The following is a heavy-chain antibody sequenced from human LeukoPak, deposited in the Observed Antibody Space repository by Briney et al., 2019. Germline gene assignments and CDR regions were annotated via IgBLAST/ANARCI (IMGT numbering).Heavy chain of an antibody. CDR3: AKGQYGSGSYSNDY. CDR2: ISDSGGST. V-gene: IGHV3-23*01. Sequence: ASVKVSCKASGGTFSSYAMSWVRQAPGKGLEWVSSISDSGGSTYYADSVKGRITISRDNSKNALYVQVNSLRAEDTAVYYCAKGQYGSGSYSNDYWGQGTLVTVSS. J-gene: IGHJ4*02. CDR1: GGTFSSYA. D-gene: IGHD3-10*01.